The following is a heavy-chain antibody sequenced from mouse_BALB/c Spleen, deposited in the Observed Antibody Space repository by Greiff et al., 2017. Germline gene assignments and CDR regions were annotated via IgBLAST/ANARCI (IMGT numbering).Heavy chain of an antibody. CDR3: ASFPYYGYDEGFAY. J-gene: IGHJ3*01. Sequence: QVQLQQSGAELMKPGASVKISCKATGYTFSSYWIEWVKQRPGHGLEWIGEILPGSGSTNYNEKFKGKATFTADTSSNTAYMQLSSLTSEDSAVYYCASFPYYGYDEGFAYWGQGTLVTVSA. V-gene: IGHV1-9*01. CDR2: ILPGSGST. D-gene: IGHD2-9*01. CDR1: GYTFSSYW.